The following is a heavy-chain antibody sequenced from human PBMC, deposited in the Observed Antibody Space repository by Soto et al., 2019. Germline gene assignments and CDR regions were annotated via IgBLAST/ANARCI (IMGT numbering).Heavy chain of an antibody. Sequence: ASVKVSCKASGYTFTGYYMHWVRQAPGQGLEWMGWINPNSGGTNYAQKFQGRVTMTRDTSISTAYMELSRLRSDDTAVYYCASSWREYGDEAFQDGNYYYYGMDVWGQGTTVTVSS. CDR1: GYTFTGYY. V-gene: IGHV1-2*02. CDR3: ASSWREYGDEAFQDGNYYYYGMDV. J-gene: IGHJ6*02. CDR2: INPNSGGT. D-gene: IGHD4-17*01.